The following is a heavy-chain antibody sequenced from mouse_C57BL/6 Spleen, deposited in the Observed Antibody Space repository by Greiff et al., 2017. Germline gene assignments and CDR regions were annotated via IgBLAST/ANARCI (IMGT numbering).Heavy chain of an antibody. CDR3: ARDANYDSYYFDY. V-gene: IGHV3-6*01. CDR2: ISYDGSN. D-gene: IGHD2-4*01. CDR1: GYSITSGYY. Sequence: EVQRVESGPGLVKPSQSLSLTCSVTGYSITSGYYWNWIRQFPGNKLEWMGYISYDGSNNYNPSLKNRISITRDTSKNQFFLKLNSVTTEDTATYYCARDANYDSYYFDYWGQGTTLTVSS. J-gene: IGHJ2*01.